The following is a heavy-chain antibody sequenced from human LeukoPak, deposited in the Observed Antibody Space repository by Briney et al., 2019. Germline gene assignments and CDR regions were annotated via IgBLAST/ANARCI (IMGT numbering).Heavy chain of an antibody. CDR3: ARVTPDSGYDYAIAVVGYSWFDP. D-gene: IGHD5-12*01. CDR1: GFTFSSYS. CDR2: ISSSSSYI. J-gene: IGHJ5*02. Sequence: PGGSLRLSCAASGFTFSSYSMNWVRQAPGRGLEWVSSISSSSSYIYYADSVKGRFTISRDNAKNSLYLQMNSLRAEDTAVYYCARVTPDSGYDYAIAVVGYSWFDPWGQGTLVTVSS. V-gene: IGHV3-21*01.